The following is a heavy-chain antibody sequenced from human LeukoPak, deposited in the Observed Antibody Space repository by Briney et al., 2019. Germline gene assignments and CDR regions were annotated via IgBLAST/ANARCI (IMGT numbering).Heavy chain of an antibody. Sequence: GGSLRLSCAASGFTFDDYTMHWVRQAPGKGLEWVSLISWDGGSTYYADSVKGRFTISRDNSKNSLYLQMNSLRTEDTALYYCARGRSDYGAFDIWGQGTMVTVSS. CDR2: ISWDGGST. D-gene: IGHD4-17*01. V-gene: IGHV3-43*01. CDR1: GFTFDDYT. CDR3: ARGRSDYGAFDI. J-gene: IGHJ3*02.